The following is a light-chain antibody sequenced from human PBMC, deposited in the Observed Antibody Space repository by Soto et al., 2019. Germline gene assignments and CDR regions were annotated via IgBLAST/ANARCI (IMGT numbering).Light chain of an antibody. J-gene: IGKJ4*01. CDR3: QRYNNWPLT. CDR1: QIISRT. CDR2: DAS. Sequence: EIVLTQSPDTLSVSPGERATLSCRASQIISRTLAWYQQKSGQPPRLLIYDASTMATGYPARFSGSGSGTEFTLTISSLQSEDFAVYYCQRYNNWPLTFGGGTTVEIK. V-gene: IGKV3D-15*01.